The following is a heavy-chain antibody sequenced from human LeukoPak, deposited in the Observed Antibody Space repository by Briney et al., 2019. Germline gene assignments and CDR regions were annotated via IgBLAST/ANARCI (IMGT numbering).Heavy chain of an antibody. CDR1: GYSSTNYG. Sequence: ASVKVSCKASGYSSTNYGISWVRQAPGQGLEWMGWIHIYRGNTNYAQKFQGRVTMTTDTSTSTVYMEVGGLRSDDTAMYYCARDVGITVADSFDPWGQGTLVTVSS. V-gene: IGHV1-18*01. J-gene: IGHJ5*02. CDR2: IHIYRGNT. CDR3: ARDVGITVADSFDP. D-gene: IGHD6-13*01.